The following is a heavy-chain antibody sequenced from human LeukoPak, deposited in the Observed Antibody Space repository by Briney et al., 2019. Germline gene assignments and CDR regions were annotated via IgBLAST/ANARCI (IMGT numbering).Heavy chain of an antibody. J-gene: IGHJ4*02. V-gene: IGHV4-34*01. CDR1: GGSFSGYY. Sequence: SETLSLTCAVYGGSFSGYYWSWIRQPPGKGLEWIGEINHSGSTNYNPSLKSRVTISVDTSKNQFSLKLSSVTAADTAVYYCARGLVGASRRCDYWGQGTLVTVSS. CDR3: ARGLVGASRRCDY. CDR2: INHSGST. D-gene: IGHD1-26*01.